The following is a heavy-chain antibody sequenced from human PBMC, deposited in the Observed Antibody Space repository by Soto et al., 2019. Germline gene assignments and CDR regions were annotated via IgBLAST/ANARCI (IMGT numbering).Heavy chain of an antibody. J-gene: IGHJ4*02. CDR1: GGSISSGGYS. D-gene: IGHD3-10*01. Sequence: PSETLSLTCAVSGGSISSGGYSWSWIRQPPGKGLEWIGYIYHSGSTYYNPSLKSRVTISVDRSKNQFSLKLSSVTAADTAVYYCARSSGARGLHDYWGQGPLGTVSS. V-gene: IGHV4-30-2*01. CDR2: IYHSGST. CDR3: ARSSGARGLHDY.